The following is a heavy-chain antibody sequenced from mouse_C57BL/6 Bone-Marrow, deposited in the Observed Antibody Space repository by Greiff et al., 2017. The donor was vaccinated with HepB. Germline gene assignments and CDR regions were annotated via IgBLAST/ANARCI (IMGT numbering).Heavy chain of an antibody. CDR1: GFTFSSYG. V-gene: IGHV5-6*01. D-gene: IGHD1-1*01. CDR3: ARHYYGSSYDAMDY. CDR2: ISSGGSYT. Sequence: EVKLVESGGDLVKPGGSPKLSCAASGFTFSSYGMSWVRQTPDKRLEWVATISSGGSYTYYPDSVKGRFTISRDNAKNTLYLQMSSLKSEDTAMYYCARHYYGSSYDAMDYWGQGTSVTVSS. J-gene: IGHJ4*01.